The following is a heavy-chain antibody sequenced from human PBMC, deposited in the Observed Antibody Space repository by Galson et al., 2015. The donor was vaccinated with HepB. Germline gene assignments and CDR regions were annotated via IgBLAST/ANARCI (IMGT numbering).Heavy chain of an antibody. CDR2: IGSSTGNP. Sequence: SVKVSCKASGYSFTTYSMNWFRQAPGQGLEWMGYIGSSTGNPIYAQGFTGRFVFSWDTSVSTAYLQISSLAAEDTALYYCTRDSWLGQQPAFDFWGQGTLVTVSS. J-gene: IGHJ4*02. CDR1: GYSFTTYS. CDR3: TRDSWLGQQPAFDF. D-gene: IGHD6-13*01. V-gene: IGHV7-4-1*02.